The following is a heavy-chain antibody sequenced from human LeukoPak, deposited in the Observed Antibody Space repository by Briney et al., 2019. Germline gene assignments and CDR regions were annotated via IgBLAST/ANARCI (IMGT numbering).Heavy chain of an antibody. CDR3: ARDGSDYYGSGILYYYYMDV. CDR1: GFTFDDYG. J-gene: IGHJ6*03. V-gene: IGHV3-20*04. D-gene: IGHD3-10*01. CDR2: INWNGGST. Sequence: GGSLRLSCAASGFTFDDYGMSWVRHAPGKGLEWVSGINWNGGSTVYADSVKGRFTISRDNAKNSLYLQMNSLKAEDTALYYCARDGSDYYGSGILYYYYMDVWGKGTTVTVSS.